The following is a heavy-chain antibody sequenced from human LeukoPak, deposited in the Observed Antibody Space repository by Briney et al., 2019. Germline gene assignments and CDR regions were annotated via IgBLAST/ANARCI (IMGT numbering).Heavy chain of an antibody. CDR3: ARALGVVFDY. CDR1: GGSVSSNSAT. Sequence: SQTLSLTCAISGGSVSSNSATWNWIRQSPSRGLEWLGRTYYRSKWSNDYAVSVKSRLTINPDTSKNHFSLQLNFVTPEDMAVYFCARALGVVFDYWGQGTLVTVSS. V-gene: IGHV6-1*01. J-gene: IGHJ4*02. CDR2: TYYRSKWSN. D-gene: IGHD2-8*01.